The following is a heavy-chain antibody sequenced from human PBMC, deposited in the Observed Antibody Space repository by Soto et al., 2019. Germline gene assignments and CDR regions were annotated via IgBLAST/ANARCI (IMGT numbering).Heavy chain of an antibody. CDR2: INWNSRSI. J-gene: IGHJ2*01. CDR3: AKDRRAMNWYFDL. V-gene: IGHV3-9*01. Sequence: EVQLVESGGGLGQPGTSLRLSCAASGFTFDDFAMHWVRQAPGKGLEWVAGINWNSRSIDYADSVKGRFIISRDNAKKSIYLQLNSLRTEYTAFYYCAKDRRAMNWYFDLWGRGTLVVVSS. CDR1: GFTFDDFA.